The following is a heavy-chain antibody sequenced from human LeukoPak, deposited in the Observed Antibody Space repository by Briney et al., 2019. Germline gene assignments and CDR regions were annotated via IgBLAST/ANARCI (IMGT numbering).Heavy chain of an antibody. CDR3: ARMRVGDTAMGGSFDY. V-gene: IGHV1-69*01. J-gene: IGHJ4*02. CDR2: TIPIFGTA. Sequence: SVKVSCKASGGTFSSYAISWVRQAPGQGLEWMGGTIPIFGTANYAQKFQGRVTITADESTSTAYMELSSLRSEDTAVYYCARMRVGDTAMGGSFDYWGQGTLVTVSS. CDR1: GGTFSSYA. D-gene: IGHD5-18*01.